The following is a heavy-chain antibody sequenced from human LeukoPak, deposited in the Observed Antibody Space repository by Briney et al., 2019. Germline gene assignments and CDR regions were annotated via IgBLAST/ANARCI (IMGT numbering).Heavy chain of an antibody. D-gene: IGHD6-6*01. J-gene: IGHJ4*02. CDR3: ARSHIAARSKSFDF. V-gene: IGHV3-7*02. CDR1: GFTFSNYW. Sequence: PGGSLRLSCAASGFTFSNYWMTWVRQAPGKGLEWVANIKADGSEKYYVDSVKGRFTISRDNAKNSLYLQMNSLRAEDTAVYYCARSHIAARSKSFDFWGQGTLVTVSS. CDR2: IKADGSEK.